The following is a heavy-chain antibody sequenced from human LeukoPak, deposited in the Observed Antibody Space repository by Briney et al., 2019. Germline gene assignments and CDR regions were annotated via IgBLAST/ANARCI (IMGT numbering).Heavy chain of an antibody. J-gene: IGHJ4*02. CDR3: AREILAPGKTHDY. Sequence: GGSLRLSCVASGFTFSSYEMNWVRQTPGKGLEWVSYITSSGSSIYYADSVKGRLTISRDNAKNTLFLQINSLRAEDTAVYYCAREILAPGKTHDYWGQGTLVTVSS. V-gene: IGHV3-48*03. CDR2: ITSSGSSI. CDR1: GFTFSSYE.